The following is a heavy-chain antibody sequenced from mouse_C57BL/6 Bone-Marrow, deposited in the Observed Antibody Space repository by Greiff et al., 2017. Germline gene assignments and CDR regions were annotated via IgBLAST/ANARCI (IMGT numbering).Heavy chain of an antibody. Sequence: EADGGLVQPKGSLKLSCAASGFTFNTYAMHWVRQAPGKGLEWVARIRSKSSNYATYYADSVKDRFTISRDDSQSMLYLQMNNLKTEDTAMYYCVRDPYYYGSSYGYAMDYWGQGTSVTVSS. J-gene: IGHJ4*01. V-gene: IGHV10-3*01. D-gene: IGHD1-1*01. CDR2: IRSKSSNYAT. CDR3: VRDPYYYGSSYGYAMDY. CDR1: GFTFNTYA.